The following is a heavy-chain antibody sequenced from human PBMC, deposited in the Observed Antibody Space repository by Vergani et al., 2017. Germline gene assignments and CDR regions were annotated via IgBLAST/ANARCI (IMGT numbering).Heavy chain of an antibody. Sequence: QVQLVESGGGVVQPGRSLRLSCAASGFTFSSYAMHWVRQAPGKGLEWVAVISYDGSNKYYADSVKGRFTISRDNSKNTLYLQMTSLRAEDTAVYYCAGQGYYYGSGRAYWGQGTLVTVSS. J-gene: IGHJ4*02. D-gene: IGHD3-10*01. CDR3: AGQGYYYGSGRAY. CDR2: ISYDGSNK. CDR1: GFTFSSYA. V-gene: IGHV3-30-3*01.